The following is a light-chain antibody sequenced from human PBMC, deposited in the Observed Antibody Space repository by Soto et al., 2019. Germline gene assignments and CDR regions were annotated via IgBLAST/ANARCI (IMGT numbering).Light chain of an antibody. CDR1: SSDVGGYNS. CDR3: SSYTSSSTVV. CDR2: DVS. J-gene: IGLJ2*01. Sequence: QSALTQPASVSGSPGQSITISCTRTSSDVGGYNSVSWYQQHPGKAPKLMIYDVSNRPSGVSNRFSGSKSVNTASLTISGXXXXXXXXXXCSSYTSSSTVVFGGGTKLTVL. V-gene: IGLV2-14*03.